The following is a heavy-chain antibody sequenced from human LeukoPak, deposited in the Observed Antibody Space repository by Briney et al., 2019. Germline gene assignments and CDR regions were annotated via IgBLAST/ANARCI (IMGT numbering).Heavy chain of an antibody. Sequence: ETLSLTCTVSGGSISSYYWSWIRQPPGKGLEWIGYIYYSGTTNYNPSPKSRVTISVDTSKNQFSLKLSSVTAADTAVYYCARGVYIAAAQYGYWGQGTLVTVSS. V-gene: IGHV4-59*01. J-gene: IGHJ4*02. CDR3: ARGVYIAAAQYGY. CDR2: IYYSGTT. D-gene: IGHD6-13*01. CDR1: GGSISSYY.